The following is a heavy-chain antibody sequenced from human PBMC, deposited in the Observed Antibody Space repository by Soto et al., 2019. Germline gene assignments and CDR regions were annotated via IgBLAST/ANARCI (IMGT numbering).Heavy chain of an antibody. Sequence: QVQLVQSGAEVKKPGASVKVSCKASGYAFTSYGISWVRQAPGQGLEWMGWISVYNGNTNYAQKLQGRVTMTTDTSTSTAYMELRSLRSDDTAVYYCARDLSGYCTNGVCYHLFDYWGQGTLVTVSS. D-gene: IGHD2-8*01. CDR2: ISVYNGNT. V-gene: IGHV1-18*04. J-gene: IGHJ4*02. CDR3: ARDLSGYCTNGVCYHLFDY. CDR1: GYAFTSYG.